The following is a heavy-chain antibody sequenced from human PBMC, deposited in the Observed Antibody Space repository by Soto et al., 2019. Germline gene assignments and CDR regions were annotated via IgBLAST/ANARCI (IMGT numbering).Heavy chain of an antibody. D-gene: IGHD3-16*01. Sequence: EVQLLESGGGLVQPGGSLRLSCVASRFTFSSYAMSWVRQVPGEGLEWVSTISDAAASAYYVDSVKGRFTISRDNSKRTLYLQMNSLRAEDSAMYYCARPYGGKIGDAPDLWGQGTMVTVSS. CDR1: RFTFSSYA. CDR3: ARPYGGKIGDAPDL. J-gene: IGHJ3*01. V-gene: IGHV3-23*01. CDR2: ISDAAASA.